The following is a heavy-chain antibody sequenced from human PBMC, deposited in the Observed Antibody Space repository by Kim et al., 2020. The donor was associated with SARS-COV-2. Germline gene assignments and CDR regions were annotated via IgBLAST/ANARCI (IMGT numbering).Heavy chain of an antibody. V-gene: IGHV3-30*04. Sequence: GGSLRLSCAASGFTFSSYAMHWVRQAPGKGLEWVAVISYDGSNKYYADSVKGRFTISRDNSKNTLYLQMNSLRAEDTAVYYCARGGHCDYWGQGTLVTVSS. CDR2: ISYDGSNK. CDR3: ARGGHCDY. CDR1: GFTFSSYA. J-gene: IGHJ4*02.